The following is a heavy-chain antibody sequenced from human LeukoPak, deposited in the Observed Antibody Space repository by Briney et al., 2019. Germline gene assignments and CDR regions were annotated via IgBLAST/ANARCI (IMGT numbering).Heavy chain of an antibody. CDR3: ARRRGYSYGYSSPNWFDP. Sequence: SETLSLTCTVSGGSISSYYWSWIRQPPVKGLEWIGYIYYSGSTNYNPSLKSRVTISVDTSKNQFSLKLSSVTAADTAVYYCARRRGYSYGYSSPNWFDPWGQGTLVTVSS. CDR1: GGSISSYY. CDR2: IYYSGST. V-gene: IGHV4-59*08. D-gene: IGHD5-18*01. J-gene: IGHJ5*02.